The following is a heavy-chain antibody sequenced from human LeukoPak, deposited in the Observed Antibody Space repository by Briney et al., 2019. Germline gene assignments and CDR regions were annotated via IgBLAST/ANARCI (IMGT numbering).Heavy chain of an antibody. Sequence: PGGSLRLSCAASGFTFDDYGMSWVRQAPGKGLEWVSGINWNGGSTGYADSVKGRFTISRDNAKNSLYLQMNSLRAEDTAVYYCAPPPLDSSRYPDPWGQGTLVTVSS. J-gene: IGHJ5*02. CDR2: INWNGGST. V-gene: IGHV3-20*04. CDR3: APPPLDSSRYPDP. D-gene: IGHD6-13*01. CDR1: GFTFDDYG.